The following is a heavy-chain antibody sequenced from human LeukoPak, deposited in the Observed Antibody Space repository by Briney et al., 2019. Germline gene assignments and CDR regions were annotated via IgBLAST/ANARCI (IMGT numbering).Heavy chain of an antibody. Sequence: GGSLRLSCTASGFTFSDHYMTWIRQAPGKGLECVSYLSKSGSDIFYADSVKGRFSISRDNAKNSLYLQMNSLRAEDTAVYYCARGHWGLDSWGQGTLVTVSS. CDR1: GFTFSDHY. V-gene: IGHV3-11*01. J-gene: IGHJ5*01. CDR2: LSKSGSDI. CDR3: ARGHWGLDS. D-gene: IGHD7-27*01.